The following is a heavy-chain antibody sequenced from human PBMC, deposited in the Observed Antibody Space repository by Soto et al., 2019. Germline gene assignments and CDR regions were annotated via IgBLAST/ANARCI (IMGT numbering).Heavy chain of an antibody. Sequence: EVQLLESGGGLVQPGGSLRLSCAASGFIFSSSAMTWVRQAPGKGLEWVSGLSAGGTATYYADSVKGRFTISRDNSKNTLYLQVTRLRVEDTAIYYCARAVGVYSYAYLPADWGHGTLVTVSS. V-gene: IGHV3-23*01. D-gene: IGHD5-18*01. CDR2: LSAGGTAT. J-gene: IGHJ4*01. CDR3: ARAVGVYSYAYLPAD. CDR1: GFIFSSSA.